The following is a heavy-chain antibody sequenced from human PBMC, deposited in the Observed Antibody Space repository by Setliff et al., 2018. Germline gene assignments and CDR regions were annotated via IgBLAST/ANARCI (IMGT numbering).Heavy chain of an antibody. CDR2: ISSSSSYI. D-gene: IGHD3-3*01. J-gene: IGHJ3*02. CDR1: GFTFSSYS. Sequence: GSLRLSCAASGFTFSSYSMNWVRQAPGKGLEWDSSISSSSSYIYYPDSVKGRFTISRDNAKNSLYLQMHSLRAEDTAVYYCARDTYTIFGVVPSEAHAFDIWGQGTMVTVSS. V-gene: IGHV3-21*01. CDR3: ARDTYTIFGVVPSEAHAFDI.